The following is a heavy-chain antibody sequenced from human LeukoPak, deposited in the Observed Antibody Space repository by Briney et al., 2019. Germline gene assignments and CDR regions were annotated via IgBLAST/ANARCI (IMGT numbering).Heavy chain of an antibody. CDR3: ARDGRYCTNGVCYSFDY. D-gene: IGHD2-8*01. CDR2: IKQDGSKK. CDR1: GFPFSSYW. V-gene: IGHV3-7*03. J-gene: IGHJ4*02. Sequence: GGSLRLSCVASGFPFSSYWMTWVRQAPGKGLEWVANIKQDGSKKSYVDSVKGRFTISRDNAKNSLYLQMNSLRAEDTAVYYCARDGRYCTNGVCYSFDYWGQGTLVTVSS.